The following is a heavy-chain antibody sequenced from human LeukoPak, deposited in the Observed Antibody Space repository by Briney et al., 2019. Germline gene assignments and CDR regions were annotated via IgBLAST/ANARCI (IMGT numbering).Heavy chain of an antibody. V-gene: IGHV4-34*01. CDR3: ASSAAEYLYYFDY. Sequence: SETLSLTCAVYGGSFSGYYWSWIRQPPGKGLEWIGEINHSGSTNYNPSLKSRVTISVDTSKDQFSLKLSSVTAADTAVYYCASSAAEYLYYFDYWGQGTLVTVSS. D-gene: IGHD6-13*01. J-gene: IGHJ4*02. CDR2: INHSGST. CDR1: GGSFSGYY.